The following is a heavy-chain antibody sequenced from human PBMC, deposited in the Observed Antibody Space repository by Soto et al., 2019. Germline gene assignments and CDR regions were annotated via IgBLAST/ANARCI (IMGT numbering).Heavy chain of an antibody. D-gene: IGHD2-15*01. J-gene: IGHJ5*02. CDR2: IYYSGST. V-gene: IGHV4-39*01. CDR1: GGSISSSSYY. CDR3: AQAVVVVAANWFDP. Sequence: PSETLSLTCTVSGGSISSSSYYWGWIRQPPGKGLEWIGSIYYSGSTYYNPSLKSRVTISVDTSKNQFSLKLSSVTAADTAVYYCAQAVVVVAANWFDPWGQGTLVTVSS.